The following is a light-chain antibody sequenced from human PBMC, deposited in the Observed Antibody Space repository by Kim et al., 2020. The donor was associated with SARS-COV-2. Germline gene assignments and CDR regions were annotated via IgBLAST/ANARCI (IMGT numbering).Light chain of an antibody. CDR1: SGTIASKY. CDR2: ANN. Sequence: KAVTISCSRSSGTIASKYVQWYQQRPGSAPTTVIQANNQRPSGVPDRFSGSIDSSSNSASLTISGLRTEDGADYYCQSYDSTNVVFGGGTQLTVL. CDR3: QSYDSTNVV. V-gene: IGLV6-57*03. J-gene: IGLJ3*02.